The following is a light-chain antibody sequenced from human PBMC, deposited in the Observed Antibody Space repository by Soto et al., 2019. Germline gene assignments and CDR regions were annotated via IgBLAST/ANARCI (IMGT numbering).Light chain of an antibody. CDR1: QSVSGY. CDR3: QHRSNWPST. J-gene: IGKJ4*01. Sequence: EIVLTQSPATLSLSPGNRATLSCMASQSVSGYLAWYQQKPVQAPRLIIYAASNRATCISARFSGSESGTDFTLTITSLEPEDFAVYYCQHRSNWPSTFGGGTKVEI. V-gene: IGKV3-11*01. CDR2: AAS.